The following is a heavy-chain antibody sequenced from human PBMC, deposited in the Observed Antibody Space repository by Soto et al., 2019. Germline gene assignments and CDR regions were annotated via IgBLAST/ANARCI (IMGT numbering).Heavy chain of an antibody. CDR3: ARDFYGGYTYGPGDY. CDR1: GFMFSAYW. D-gene: IGHD5-18*01. CDR2: IHGDGGKI. J-gene: IGHJ4*02. Sequence: GGSLRLSCAASGFMFSAYWMSWVRQAPGKGLEWVANIHGDGGKIYYADSVKGRFTISRDNAKRSLYLQMESLRAEDTAVYYCARDFYGGYTYGPGDYWGQGALVTVSS. V-gene: IGHV3-7*01.